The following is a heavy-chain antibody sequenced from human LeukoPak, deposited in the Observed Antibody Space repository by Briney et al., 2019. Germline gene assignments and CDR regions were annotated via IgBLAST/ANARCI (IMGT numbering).Heavy chain of an antibody. D-gene: IGHD1-14*01. V-gene: IGHV1-8*01. Sequence: ASVKVSXKASGYTFTSYDINWVRQATGQGPEWMGWMNPNSGNTGYAQKFQGRVTMTRNTSISTAYMELSNVRSENTAMYYCAINLPANRRFQHWGQGTLVTVSS. CDR2: MNPNSGNT. J-gene: IGHJ1*01. CDR3: AINLPANRRFQH. CDR1: GYTFTSYD.